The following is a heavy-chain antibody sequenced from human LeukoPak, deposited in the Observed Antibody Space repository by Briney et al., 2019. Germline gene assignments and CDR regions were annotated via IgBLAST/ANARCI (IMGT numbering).Heavy chain of an antibody. D-gene: IGHD3-22*01. J-gene: IGHJ4*02. CDR2: ICNDGSNK. V-gene: IGHV3-33*01. CDR1: GFTFSSYG. Sequence: GGSLRLSCAASGFTFSSYGMHWVRQAPGKGLEWVAVICNDGSNKYYADSVKGRFTISRDNSKNTLYLQMNSLRAEDTAVYYCARDGRISYYDSSGPFDYWGQGTLVTVS. CDR3: ARDGRISYYDSSGPFDY.